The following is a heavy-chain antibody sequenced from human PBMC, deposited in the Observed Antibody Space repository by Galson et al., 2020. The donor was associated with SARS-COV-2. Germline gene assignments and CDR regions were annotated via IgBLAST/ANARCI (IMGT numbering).Heavy chain of an antibody. D-gene: IGHD5-12*01. J-gene: IGHJ4*02. CDR2: LYYSGST. CDR1: GVSISSPY. Sequence: SETLSLTCPAPGVSISSPYWSWTRQPPGKGLEWIGYLYYSGSTNYNPSLKSRVTISVDTSKNQFSLKLSSVTAADTAVYYCARGDGYNYYFDYWGQGTLVTVSS. CDR3: ARGDGYNYYFDY. V-gene: IGHV4-59*11.